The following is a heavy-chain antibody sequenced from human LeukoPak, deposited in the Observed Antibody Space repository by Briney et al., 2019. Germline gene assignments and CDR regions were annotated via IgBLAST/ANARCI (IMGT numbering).Heavy chain of an antibody. V-gene: IGHV3-23*01. D-gene: IGHD1-14*01. CDR3: AKDGIYKVAY. CDR1: GFTFSTSA. CDR2: TLGSGGST. J-gene: IGHJ4*02. Sequence: PGGSLRLSCAASGFTFSTSAMSWVRQAPGKGLEWVSGTLGSGGSTYYADSVKGRFTISRDNSKNTLYLQMNSLRAEDTAVYYCAKDGIYKVAYWGQGTLVTVSS.